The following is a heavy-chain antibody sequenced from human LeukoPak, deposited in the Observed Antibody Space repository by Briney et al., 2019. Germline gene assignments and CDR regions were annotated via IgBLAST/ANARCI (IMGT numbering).Heavy chain of an antibody. CDR3: ARVGLLERRRVGFYYMDV. Sequence: ASVKVSCKASGYTFTSYGISWVRQAPGQGLEWMGWISAYNGNTNYAQKLQGRVTMTTDTSTSTAYMELRSLRSDDTAVYYCARVGLLERRRVGFYYMDVWGKGTTVTISS. V-gene: IGHV1-18*01. D-gene: IGHD1-1*01. CDR2: ISAYNGNT. CDR1: GYTFTSYG. J-gene: IGHJ6*03.